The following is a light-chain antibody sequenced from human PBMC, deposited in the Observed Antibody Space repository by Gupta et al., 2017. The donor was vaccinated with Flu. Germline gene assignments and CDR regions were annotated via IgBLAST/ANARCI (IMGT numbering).Light chain of an antibody. CDR3: QQDNNWPHT. CDR1: QSVSTN. CDR2: GAS. V-gene: IGKV3D-15*01. Sequence: EVLMTQSPATLSVSPGERATLSCRASQSVSTNLAWYQQKPGQTPRLLIYGASFRATNVPAMFSGSGSETEFTLTISSLQSEDFAFYFWQQDNNWPHTFGQGTRLEIK. J-gene: IGKJ5*01.